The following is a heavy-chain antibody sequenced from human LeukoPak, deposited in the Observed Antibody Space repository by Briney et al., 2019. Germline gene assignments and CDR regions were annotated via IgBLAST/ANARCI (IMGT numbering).Heavy chain of an antibody. Sequence: SETLSLTCTVSGGSISNYYWSWIRQPPGKGLEWIGYIYYGGSTNYNPSLKSRVTISVDTSKNQFSLKLSSVTAADTAVYYCARHVIVPDSSGYLLDWGQGTLVTVSS. V-gene: IGHV4-59*08. CDR2: IYYGGST. J-gene: IGHJ4*02. CDR3: ARHVIVPDSSGYLLD. D-gene: IGHD3-22*01. CDR1: GGSISNYY.